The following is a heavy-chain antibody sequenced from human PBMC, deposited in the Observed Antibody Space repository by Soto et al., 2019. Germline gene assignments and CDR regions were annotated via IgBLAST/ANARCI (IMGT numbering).Heavy chain of an antibody. Sequence: GGSLRLSCAASGFTFSSYGMHWVRQAPGKGLEWVAVISYDGSNKYYADSVKGRFTISRDNSKNTLYLQMNSLRAEDTAVYYCAKDEEVTKAAYWGQGTLVTVSS. J-gene: IGHJ4*02. CDR3: AKDEEVTKAAY. CDR1: GFTFSSYG. V-gene: IGHV3-30*18. D-gene: IGHD4-17*01. CDR2: ISYDGSNK.